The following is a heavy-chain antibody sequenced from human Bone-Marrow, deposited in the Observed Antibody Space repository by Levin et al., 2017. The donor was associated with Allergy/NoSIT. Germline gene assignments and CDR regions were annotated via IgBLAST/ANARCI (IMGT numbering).Heavy chain of an antibody. D-gene: IGHD2-15*01. J-gene: IGHJ4*02. V-gene: IGHV1-18*01. CDR1: GYTFNTYG. Sequence: ASVKVSCKASGYTFNTYGITWVRQAPGRGLEWMVWISGYNGNTKYAQKVQGRVTMTRDTSTSTAYMELRSLRSDDTAVYYCARHCSGGSCDDYWGQGTLVTVSS. CDR2: ISGYNGNT. CDR3: ARHCSGGSCDDY.